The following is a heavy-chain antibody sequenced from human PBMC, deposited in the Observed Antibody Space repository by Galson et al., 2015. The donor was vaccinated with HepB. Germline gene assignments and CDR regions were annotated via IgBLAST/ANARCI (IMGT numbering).Heavy chain of an antibody. CDR1: GYTFTSYG. V-gene: IGHV1-18*01. CDR3: AGGLEMATIWSVWMEVDY. CDR2: ISAYNGNT. J-gene: IGHJ4*02. Sequence: SVKVSCKASGYTFTSYGISWVRQAPGQGLEWMGWISAYNGNTNYAQKLQGRVTMTTDTSTSTAYMELRSLRSDDTAVYYCAGGLEMATIWSVWMEVDYWGQGTLVTVSS. D-gene: IGHD5-24*01.